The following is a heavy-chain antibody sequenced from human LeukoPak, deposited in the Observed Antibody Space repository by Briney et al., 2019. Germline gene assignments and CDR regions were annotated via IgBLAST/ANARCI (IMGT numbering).Heavy chain of an antibody. V-gene: IGHV3-30-3*01. D-gene: IGHD6-13*01. CDR1: GFTFSSYA. J-gene: IGHJ4*02. CDR2: ISYDGSNK. Sequence: GGSLRLSCAASGFTFSSYAMHWVRQAPGKGLEWVAVISYDGSNKYYADSVKGRFTISRDNSKNTLYLQMNSLRAEDTAVYYCARDRVWTVLYWGQGTLVTVSS. CDR3: ARDRVWTVLY.